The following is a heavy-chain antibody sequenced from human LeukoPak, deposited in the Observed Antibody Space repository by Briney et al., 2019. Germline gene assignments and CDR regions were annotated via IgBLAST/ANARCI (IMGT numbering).Heavy chain of an antibody. J-gene: IGHJ6*02. D-gene: IGHD3-10*01. Sequence: ASVKVSCKASGYTFTSYGISWVRQAPGQGLEWMGWISAYNGNTNYAQKLQGRVTITTDTSTSTAYMELRSLRSDDTAVYYCARDLPYYYGSGSYYNDGGYYGMDVWGQGTTVTVSS. CDR3: ARDLPYYYGSGSYYNDGGYYGMDV. CDR1: GYTFTSYG. CDR2: ISAYNGNT. V-gene: IGHV1-18*01.